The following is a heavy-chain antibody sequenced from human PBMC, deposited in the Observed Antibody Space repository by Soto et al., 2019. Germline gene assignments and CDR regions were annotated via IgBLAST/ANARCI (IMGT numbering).Heavy chain of an antibody. CDR1: GGTFSSYA. D-gene: IGHD6-19*01. J-gene: IGHJ4*02. Sequence: SVKVSCKASGGTFSSYAISWVRQAPGQGLEWMGGIIPIFGTANYAQKFQGRVTITADESTSTAYMELSSLRSEDTAVYYCARDGRGRDSSGWYGPQDYWGQGTLVTVSS. CDR2: IIPIFGTA. CDR3: ARDGRGRDSSGWYGPQDY. V-gene: IGHV1-69*13.